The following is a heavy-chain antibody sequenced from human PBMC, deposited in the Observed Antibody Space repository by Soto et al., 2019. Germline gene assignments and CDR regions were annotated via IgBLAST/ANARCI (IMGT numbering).Heavy chain of an antibody. CDR2: IVVGSGNT. CDR1: GFTFTSSA. Sequence: GASVKVSCKASGFTFTSSAVQWVRQARGQRLEWIGWIVVGSGNTNYAQKFQERVTITRDMSTSTAYMELSSLRAEDTAVYYCAKDSAGVDTAMAVDYWGQGTLVTVSS. V-gene: IGHV1-58*01. J-gene: IGHJ4*02. CDR3: AKDSAGVDTAMAVDY. D-gene: IGHD5-18*01.